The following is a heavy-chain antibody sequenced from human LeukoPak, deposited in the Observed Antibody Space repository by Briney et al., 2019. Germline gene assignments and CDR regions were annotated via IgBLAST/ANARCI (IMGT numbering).Heavy chain of an antibody. D-gene: IGHD6-19*01. J-gene: IGHJ4*02. CDR3: ARDLGNTGWYTFDY. Sequence: SQTLSLTRAISGDSVSSINGAWNWIRQSPSRGLEWLGRTYYRSKWYNDYVESMQGRRTSRPDTSKKQFALHLNSVPPENTAVYYGARDLGNTGWYTFDYWGQGTQVTLSS. CDR1: GDSVSSINGA. CDR2: TYYRSKWYN. V-gene: IGHV6-1*01.